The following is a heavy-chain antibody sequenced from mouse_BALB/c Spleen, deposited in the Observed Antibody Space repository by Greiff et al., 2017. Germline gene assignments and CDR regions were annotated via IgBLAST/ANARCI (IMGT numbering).Heavy chain of an antibody. V-gene: IGHV1-54*01. J-gene: IGHJ3*01. Sequence: VQGVESGAELVRPGTSVKVSCKASGYAFTNYLIEWIKQRPGQGLEWIGVIDPGTDNTNSNERFKGKATLTADKSSTTAYMQLSSLTSDDSAVYFCARSYDGYLLAYWGQGTLVTVSA. CDR3: ARSYDGYLLAY. D-gene: IGHD2-3*01. CDR2: IDPGTDNT. CDR1: GYAFTNYL.